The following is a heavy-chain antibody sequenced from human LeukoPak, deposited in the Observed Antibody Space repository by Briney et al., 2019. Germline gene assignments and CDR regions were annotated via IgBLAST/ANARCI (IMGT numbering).Heavy chain of an antibody. D-gene: IGHD4-17*01. CDR1: GFTFSNYG. CDR2: IWYDGSHQ. Sequence: GGSLRLSCVSSGFTFSNYGMHWVRQAPGKGLEWAASIWYDGSHQYYSDSVKGRFTISRDNSKNTLYLQMHSLRGDDTAVYYCARGSDGDFFDFWGQGTLVTVSS. J-gene: IGHJ4*02. CDR3: ARGSDGDFFDF. V-gene: IGHV3-33*01.